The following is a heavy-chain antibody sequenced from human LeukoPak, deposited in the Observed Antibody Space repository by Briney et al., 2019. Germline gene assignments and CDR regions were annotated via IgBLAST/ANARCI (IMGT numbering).Heavy chain of an antibody. CDR2: INHSGST. CDR3: ARTPPYYYDSSGYYRIIPFDY. J-gene: IGHJ4*02. Sequence: PSETLSLTCAVYGGSFSGYYWSWIRQPPGKGLEWIGEINHSGSTNYNPSLKSRVTISVDTSKNQFSLKLSSVTAADTAVYYCARTPPYYYDSSGYYRIIPFDYWGQGTLVTVSS. CDR1: GGSFSGYY. D-gene: IGHD3-22*01. V-gene: IGHV4-34*01.